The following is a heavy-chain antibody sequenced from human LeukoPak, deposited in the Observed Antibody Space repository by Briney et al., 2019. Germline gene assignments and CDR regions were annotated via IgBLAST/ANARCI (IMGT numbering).Heavy chain of an antibody. CDR1: GYTFINYY. V-gene: IGHV1-46*01. Sequence: GASVKVSCKASGYTFINYYMHWVRQAPGQGLEWMGISNPSGGGTSYAQKFQGRVTMTRDTSTSTVYMEVSSLRSEDTAVYYCAREFSGYIDFWGQGTLVTVSS. D-gene: IGHD1-26*01. CDR3: AREFSGYIDF. CDR2: SNPSGGGT. J-gene: IGHJ4*02.